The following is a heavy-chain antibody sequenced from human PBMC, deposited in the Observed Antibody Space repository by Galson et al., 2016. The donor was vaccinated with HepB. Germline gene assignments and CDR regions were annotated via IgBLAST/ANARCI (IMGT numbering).Heavy chain of an antibody. V-gene: IGHV1-2*04. CDR2: LNPQSGDT. J-gene: IGHJ6*02. CDR1: GYIFTGFY. D-gene: IGHD3-22*01. Sequence: SVKVSCKASGYIFTGFYMHWVRQAPGQGLEWMGWLNPQSGDTHFAEKFQDWVTVTRDTFITTAYMELSGLKSDDTAVYYCARGKKYYNTNSPPRPPYDNDMDVWGQGTTVTVS. CDR3: ARGKKYYNTNSPPRPPYDNDMDV.